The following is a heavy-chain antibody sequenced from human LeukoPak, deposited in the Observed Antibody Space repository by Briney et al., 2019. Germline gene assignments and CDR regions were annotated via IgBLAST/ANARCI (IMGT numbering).Heavy chain of an antibody. CDR1: GGSFSGYY. V-gene: IGHV4-34*01. J-gene: IGHJ6*03. Sequence: PSETLSLTCAVYGGSFSGYYWSWIRQPPGKGLEWIGEINHSGITNYNPSLKSRVTISVDTSKKQFSLKLSSVTAADTAVYLCARRYYYYNYYMDVWGKGTTVTISS. CDR2: INHSGIT. CDR3: ARRYYYYNYYMDV.